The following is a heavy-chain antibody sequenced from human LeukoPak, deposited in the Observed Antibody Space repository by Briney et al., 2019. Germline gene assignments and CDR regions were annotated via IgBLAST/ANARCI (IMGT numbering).Heavy chain of an antibody. CDR2: IYYSGST. J-gene: IGHJ4*02. CDR1: GGSISSYY. Sequence: SETLSLTCIVSGGSISSYYWSWIRQPPGKGLEWVGYIYYSGSTNYNPPLKSRVTISVVTSKNQFSLKLSSVTAADTAVYYCARARYSSAPFDYWGQGTLITVSS. V-gene: IGHV4-59*01. D-gene: IGHD6-25*01. CDR3: ARARYSSAPFDY.